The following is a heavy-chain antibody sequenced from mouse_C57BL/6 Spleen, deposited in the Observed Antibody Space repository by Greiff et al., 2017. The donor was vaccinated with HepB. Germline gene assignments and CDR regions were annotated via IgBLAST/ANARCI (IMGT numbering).Heavy chain of an antibody. V-gene: IGHV1-64*01. Sequence: VQLQQPGAELVKPGASVKLSCKASGYTFTSYWIHWVKQRPGQGLEWIGMIHPNSGSTNYNEKFKSKATLTVDKSSSTAYMQLSSLTSEDSAVYYCARGHYYGSSYLYWYFDVWGTGTTVTVSS. J-gene: IGHJ1*03. CDR1: GYTFTSYW. CDR2: IHPNSGST. D-gene: IGHD1-1*01. CDR3: ARGHYYGSSYLYWYFDV.